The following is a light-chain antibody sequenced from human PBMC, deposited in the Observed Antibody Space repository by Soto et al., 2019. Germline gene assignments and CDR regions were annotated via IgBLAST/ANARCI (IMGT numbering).Light chain of an antibody. J-gene: IGKJ5*01. CDR3: QPYDNWPPIT. CDR1: QSVSSN. CDR2: GAS. V-gene: IGKV3D-15*03. Sequence: EIVMSQSPATLSVSPGERATLSCRASQSVSSNLAWYQQKPGQAPRLLIYGASIRATGIPARFSGSGSGTEFALTISILQSEDFAVYYCQPYDNWPPITFGQGTRLEI.